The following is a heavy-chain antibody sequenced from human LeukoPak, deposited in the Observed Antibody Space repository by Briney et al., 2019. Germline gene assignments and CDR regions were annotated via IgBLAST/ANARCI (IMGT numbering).Heavy chain of an antibody. CDR3: ARDRKSITIFGVVISSWFDP. D-gene: IGHD3-3*01. CDR1: GYTFTSYD. V-gene: IGHV1-8*01. CDR2: MNPNSGNA. J-gene: IGHJ5*02. Sequence: ASVKVSCKASGYTFTSYDINWVRQATGQGLEWRGWMNPNSGNAGYAQKFQGRVTMTRNTSISTAYMELSSLRSEDTAVYYCARDRKSITIFGVVISSWFDPWGQGTLVTVSS.